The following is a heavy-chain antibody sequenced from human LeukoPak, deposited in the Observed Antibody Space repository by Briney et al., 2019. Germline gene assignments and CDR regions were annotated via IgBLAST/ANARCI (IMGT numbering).Heavy chain of an antibody. CDR1: GFTVSSSY. D-gene: IGHD3-10*01. CDR2: ISSAGTT. Sequence: PGGSLRLSCAASGFTVSSSYMSWVSQAPGKGLEWVSIISSAGTTYYADSVKGRFTISRDNSKNTVYLQVNSLRDEDTAVYYCARPWFGELLGFDYWGQGTLVTVSS. CDR3: ARPWFGELLGFDY. V-gene: IGHV3-66*04. J-gene: IGHJ4*02.